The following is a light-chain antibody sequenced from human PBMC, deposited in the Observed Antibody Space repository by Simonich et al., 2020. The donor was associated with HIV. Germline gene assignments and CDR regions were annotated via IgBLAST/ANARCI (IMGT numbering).Light chain of an antibody. J-gene: IGLJ3*02. CDR2: GGY. CDR1: SLRSYS. V-gene: IGLV3-19*01. Sequence: SELTPDPAVSVALGQTVRITGLGDSLRSYSATWYQQKSGQAPVLVIYGGYNRPSGIPDRFSGSSSGNTASLTITGAQAEDEADYYCNSRDSSGNHLVFGGGTKLTVL. CDR3: NSRDSSGNHLV.